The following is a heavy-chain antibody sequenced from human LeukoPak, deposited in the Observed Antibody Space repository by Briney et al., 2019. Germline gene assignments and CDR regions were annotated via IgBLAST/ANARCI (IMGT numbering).Heavy chain of an antibody. D-gene: IGHD2-2*01. CDR2: IKEDGSEK. CDR1: AFTFTNYW. J-gene: IGHJ4*02. V-gene: IGHV3-7*01. Sequence: GRSLRLSSAAYAFTFTNYWMSWVRQAAGNGLEWVANIKEDGSEKYYVDSVKGRFTISTDNAKNSLYLQMNSLRAEDTAVYYCVRDNCTGTSCHHFDYWGQGTLVTVSS. CDR3: VRDNCTGTSCHHFDY.